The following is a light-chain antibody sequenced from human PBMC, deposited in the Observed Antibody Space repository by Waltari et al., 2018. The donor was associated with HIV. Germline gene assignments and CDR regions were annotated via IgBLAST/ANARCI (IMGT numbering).Light chain of an antibody. J-gene: IGLJ2*01. Sequence: QSALTQPPFAAGSLGNSVTTSCTGTRSDLAAYNYVSWYQQYPGMAPKLIIYEVNKRPSGVPDRFSGSKSGNTASLTVSGLQAEDEADFYCSSYAGSAVVFGGGTKLTVL. CDR3: SSYAGSAVV. CDR2: EVN. V-gene: IGLV2-8*01. CDR1: RSDLAAYNY.